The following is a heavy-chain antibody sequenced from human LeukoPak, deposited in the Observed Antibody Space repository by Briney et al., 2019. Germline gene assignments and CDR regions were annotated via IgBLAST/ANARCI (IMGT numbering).Heavy chain of an antibody. Sequence: GGSLRLSCAASGFTFSSYSMNWVRQAPGKGLEWVSSISSSSSYICYADSVKGRFTISRDNAKNSLYLQMNSLRAEDTAVYYCAREGIAAAGTGGDYWGQGTLVTVSS. CDR1: GFTFSSYS. CDR3: AREGIAAAGTGGDY. V-gene: IGHV3-21*01. J-gene: IGHJ4*02. D-gene: IGHD6-13*01. CDR2: ISSSSSYI.